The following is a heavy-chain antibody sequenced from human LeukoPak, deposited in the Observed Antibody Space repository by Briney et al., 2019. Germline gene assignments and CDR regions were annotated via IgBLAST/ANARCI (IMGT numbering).Heavy chain of an antibody. CDR1: GGTFSSYA. J-gene: IGHJ4*02. CDR3: ARADGYNYYYFDY. Sequence: SVKVSCKASGGTFSSYAISWVRQAPGQGLEWMGRIIPILGIANYAQRFQGRVTITADKSTSTAYMELSSLRSEDTAVYYCARADGYNYYYFDYWGQGTLVTVSS. D-gene: IGHD5-24*01. CDR2: IIPILGIA. V-gene: IGHV1-69*04.